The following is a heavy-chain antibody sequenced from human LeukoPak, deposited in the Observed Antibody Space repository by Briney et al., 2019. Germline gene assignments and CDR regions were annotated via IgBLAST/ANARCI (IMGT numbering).Heavy chain of an antibody. CDR2: IYVNGGT. V-gene: IGHV4-61*02. Sequence: PSETLSLTCTVSGGTVNSGTYYWSWIRQPAGKGLEWIGRIYVNGGTNYNPSLKGRLTISIDTSKNQFSLRLSSVTAADTAIYYCARDFNWFDPWGQGTLVAVSS. J-gene: IGHJ5*02. CDR1: GGTVNSGTYY. CDR3: ARDFNWFDP.